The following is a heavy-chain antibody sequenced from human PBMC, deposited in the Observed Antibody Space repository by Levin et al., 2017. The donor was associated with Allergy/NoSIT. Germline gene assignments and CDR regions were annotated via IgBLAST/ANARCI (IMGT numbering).Heavy chain of an antibody. V-gene: IGHV3-30-3*01. CDR3: ARDPNQLAGEPYYFDF. CDR2: ISYDGSTK. D-gene: IGHD2-2*01. CDR1: GLIFTTYT. J-gene: IGHJ4*02. Sequence: GGSLRLSCEASGLIFTTYTMYWVRQAPGKGLEWVAAISYDGSTKYYADSVKGRFTISRDNSKNTLYLQMNSLRADDTALFYCARDPNQLAGEPYYFDFWGQGTLVTVSS.